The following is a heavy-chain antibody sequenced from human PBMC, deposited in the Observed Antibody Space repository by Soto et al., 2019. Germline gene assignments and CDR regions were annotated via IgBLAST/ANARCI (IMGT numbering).Heavy chain of an antibody. CDR2: IDNVSGTT. V-gene: IGHV3-23*05. Sequence: EVQLLESGGGLVQPGGSLRLSCSVSGFTFSNNAMAWFRQAPGKGLDWGSAIDNVSGTTYYAESVKGRVPISRDNYKNTPYLKINRLSAEETTISFCERVPLIVPNPQGVHFDYWGKGTLVTVPS. J-gene: IGHJ4*02. CDR1: GFTFSNNA. D-gene: IGHD3-22*01. CDR3: ERVPLIVPNPQGVHFDY.